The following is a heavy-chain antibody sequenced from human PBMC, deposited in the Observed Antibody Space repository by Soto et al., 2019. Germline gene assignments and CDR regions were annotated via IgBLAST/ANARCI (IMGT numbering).Heavy chain of an antibody. V-gene: IGHV4-34*01. Sequence: PSGTLSLTCAVSGSSFGGYYCSWVRQTPGKGLEWIGGINHTGDTNYNPSLKSRVMISVDTAKTQFSLNVTSVTAQGTAAYYCAREVGFYNAARRNLYFDHWGPGTLVTVS. CDR2: INHTGDT. D-gene: IGHD1-7*01. CDR1: GSSFGGYY. J-gene: IGHJ4*02. CDR3: AREVGFYNAARRNLYFDH.